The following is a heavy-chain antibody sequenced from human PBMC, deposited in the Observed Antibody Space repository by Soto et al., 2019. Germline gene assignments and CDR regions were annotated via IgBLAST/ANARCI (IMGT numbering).Heavy chain of an antibody. Sequence: QVQLVESGGGEVQPGRSLRLSCAASGFTFSSYGMHWVRQAPGKGLEWVAVIWYDGSNKYYADSVKGRFTISRDNSKNTLYLQMNSLRAEDTAVYYCAQHVDTAGSGYWGQGTLVTVSS. CDR3: AQHVDTAGSGY. D-gene: IGHD5-18*01. CDR1: GFTFSSYG. CDR2: IWYDGSNK. J-gene: IGHJ4*02. V-gene: IGHV3-33*06.